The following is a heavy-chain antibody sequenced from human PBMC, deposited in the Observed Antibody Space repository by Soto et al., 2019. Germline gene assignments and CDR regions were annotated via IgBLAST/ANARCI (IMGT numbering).Heavy chain of an antibody. Sequence: GGSLRLSCAASGFTFSSYAMSWVRQAPGKGLEWVSVIYSGGSTYYADSVKGRFTISRDNSKNTLYLQMNSLRAEDTAVYYCAASYSGSYNPFQHWGQGTLVTVSS. CDR3: AASYSGSYNPFQH. J-gene: IGHJ1*01. V-gene: IGHV3-53*01. CDR1: GFTFSSYA. CDR2: IYSGGST. D-gene: IGHD1-26*01.